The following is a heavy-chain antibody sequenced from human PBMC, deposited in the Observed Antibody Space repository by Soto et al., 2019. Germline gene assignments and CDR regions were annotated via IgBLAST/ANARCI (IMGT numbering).Heavy chain of an antibody. J-gene: IGHJ4*02. CDR1: CYTFTSYG. V-gene: IGHV1-18*01. CDR2: ISAYNGNT. CDR3: ARGYSSSWPPDY. Sequence: ASVKVSCKASCYTFTSYGIRWVRQAPGQRLEWKGRISAYNGNTNYAQKLQGRVTMTTDTSTSTAYLELRSLISDDTAVYYCARGYSSSWPPDYWGQGTLVTVSS. D-gene: IGHD6-13*01.